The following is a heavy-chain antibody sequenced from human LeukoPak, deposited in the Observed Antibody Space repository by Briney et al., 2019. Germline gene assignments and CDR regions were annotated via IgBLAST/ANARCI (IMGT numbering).Heavy chain of an antibody. CDR2: ICSSGVST. CDR1: GLTFSSYA. J-gene: IGHJ4*02. V-gene: IGHV3-23*01. D-gene: IGHD6-13*01. Sequence: GGSLRLSCAASGLTFSSYAMSWVRQAPGKGLEWVSSICSSGVSTYYADSVKGRFTISRDNSKSTLYLQMNSLRAEDTAVFYCAKDMAYSSSWYNYFDCWGQGTLVTVSS. CDR3: AKDMAYSSSWYNYFDC.